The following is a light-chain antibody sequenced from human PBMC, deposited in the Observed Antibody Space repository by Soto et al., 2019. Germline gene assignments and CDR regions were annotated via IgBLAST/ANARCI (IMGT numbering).Light chain of an antibody. CDR2: DAS. CDR1: QSISSW. CDR3: QQYKSYWT. V-gene: IGKV1-5*01. J-gene: IGKJ1*01. Sequence: DLQRTQAPSTLSASVGDSVTLTCRASQSISSWLAWYQQKPGKAPKLLIYDASSLESGVSSRFSGSGSGTEFTLTISSLQPDDFATYYCQQYKSYWTLGPGTKVDIK.